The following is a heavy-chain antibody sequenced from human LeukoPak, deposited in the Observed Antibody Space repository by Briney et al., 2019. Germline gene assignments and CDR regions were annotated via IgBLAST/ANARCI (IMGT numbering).Heavy chain of an antibody. V-gene: IGHV3-11*06. CDR2: ISSSGSYT. CDR3: ARVGSTVGAGTPDY. CDR1: GLTFSDYY. Sequence: GGSLGLSCAASGLTFSDYYTSWIRQAPGKGLEWLSYISSSGSYTNYADSVRGRFTISRDNSKNSLSLQMNSLRADDTAVYYCARVGSTVGAGTPDYWGQGTLVTVSS. J-gene: IGHJ4*02. D-gene: IGHD6-19*01.